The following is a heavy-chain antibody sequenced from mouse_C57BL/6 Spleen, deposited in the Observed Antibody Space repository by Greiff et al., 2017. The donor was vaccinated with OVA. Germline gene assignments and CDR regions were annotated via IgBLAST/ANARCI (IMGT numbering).Heavy chain of an antibody. V-gene: IGHV1-55*01. CDR3: ARGGYYGSSSYFDY. CDR1: GYTFPSYW. J-gene: IGHJ2*01. D-gene: IGHD1-1*01. Sequence: VKLQQPGAELVKPGASVKMSCKASGYTFPSYWITWVKQRPGQGLEWIGDIYPGSGSTNYNEKFKSKATLTVDTSSSTAYMQLSSLTSEDSAVYYCARGGYYGSSSYFDYWGQGTTLTVSS. CDR2: IYPGSGST.